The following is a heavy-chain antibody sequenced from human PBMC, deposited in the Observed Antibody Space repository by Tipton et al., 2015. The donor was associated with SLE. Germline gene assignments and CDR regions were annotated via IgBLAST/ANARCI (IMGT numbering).Heavy chain of an antibody. CDR3: AREIVCYGETGYSEGPFDY. V-gene: IGHV1-2*06. CDR1: GYIFGDYY. J-gene: IGHJ4*02. CDR2: SNPNNGGT. Sequence: QLVQSGAEVKKSGASVKVSCKTSGYIFGDYYMHWVRQAPGQGLEWMGRSNPNNGGTDYAQKFQGRITMTRDASINTAYMELSRLRSDDTAVYYCAREIVCYGETGYSEGPFDYWGQGTLVTVSS. D-gene: IGHD3-9*01.